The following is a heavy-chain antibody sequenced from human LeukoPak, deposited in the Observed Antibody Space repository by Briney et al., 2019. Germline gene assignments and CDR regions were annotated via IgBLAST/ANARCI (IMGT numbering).Heavy chain of an antibody. CDR2: IYYSGST. CDR1: GGSISSSSYY. CDR3: ARRSGGTIFGVVHILNWFDP. V-gene: IGHV4-39*07. Sequence: SETLSLTCTVSGGSISSSSYYWGWIRQPPGKGLEWIGSIYYSGSTYYNPSLKSRVTISVDTSKNQFSLKLSSVTAADTAVYYCARRSGGTIFGVVHILNWFDPWGQGTLVTVSS. D-gene: IGHD3-3*01. J-gene: IGHJ5*02.